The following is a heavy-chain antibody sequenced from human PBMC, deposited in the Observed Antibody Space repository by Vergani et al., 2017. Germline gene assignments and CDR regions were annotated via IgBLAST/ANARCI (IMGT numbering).Heavy chain of an antibody. D-gene: IGHD2-2*01. Sequence: QLLESGGGLIQPGGSLRLSCAASGFTFNSYAMTWVRQAPGKGLEWVSGINNNGGSTYYADSVKGRFTISRDNSKNTLYLQMTDLRAEDTATFYCAKVCGSTSCPYGGGAFDVWGHGTMVTVSS. CDR3: AKVCGSTSCPYGGGAFDV. CDR1: GFTFNSYA. CDR2: INNNGGST. J-gene: IGHJ3*01. V-gene: IGHV3-23*01.